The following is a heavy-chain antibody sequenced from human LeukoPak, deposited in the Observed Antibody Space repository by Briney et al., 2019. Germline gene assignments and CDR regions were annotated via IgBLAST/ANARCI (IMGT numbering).Heavy chain of an antibody. CDR3: AREKYEGSGSHYFALDV. V-gene: IGHV3-23*01. CDR2: ISERGGST. J-gene: IGHJ6*02. CDR1: GISLSNYA. D-gene: IGHD3-10*01. Sequence: GGSLRLSCVVSGISLSNYAMSWVRQAPGKGLEWVSYISERGGSTAYADSVKGRFTISRDNSLNTLYLQMSSLRAEDTAVYYCAREKYEGSGSHYFALDVWGQGTMVIVSS.